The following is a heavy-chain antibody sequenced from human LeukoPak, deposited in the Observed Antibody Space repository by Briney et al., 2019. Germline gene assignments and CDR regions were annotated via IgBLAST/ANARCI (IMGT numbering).Heavy chain of an antibody. Sequence: GGSLRLSCAASGFSFSTYSMNWVRQAPGKGLEWVSSISSSSSYIYYADSVKGRFTISRDNAKNSLYLQMNSLRAEDTAVYYCARPMVQTGYYYYMDVWGKGTTVTVSS. CDR1: GFSFSTYS. V-gene: IGHV3-21*01. CDR2: ISSSSSYI. D-gene: IGHD3-10*01. CDR3: ARPMVQTGYYYYMDV. J-gene: IGHJ6*03.